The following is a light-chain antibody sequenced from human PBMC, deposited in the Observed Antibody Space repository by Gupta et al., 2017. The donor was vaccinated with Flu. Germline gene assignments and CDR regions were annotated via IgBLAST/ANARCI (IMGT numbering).Light chain of an antibody. CDR1: NSNIGGGHD. CDR2: DNT. Sequence: VLTQPPSVSGAPGQRVTISCTGTNSNIGGGHDVHWYQQSPGTAPKLLIYDNTYRPSGVPDRFSGSTSGASVSLAITGLQAEDEAHYYCQSYDNSLSGYVFGTGTKVTVL. CDR3: QSYDNSLSGYV. V-gene: IGLV1-40*01. J-gene: IGLJ1*01.